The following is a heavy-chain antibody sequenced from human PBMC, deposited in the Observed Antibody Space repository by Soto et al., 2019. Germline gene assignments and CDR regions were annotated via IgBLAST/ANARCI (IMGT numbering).Heavy chain of an antibody. V-gene: IGHV3-23*01. CDR2: ISGSGGST. D-gene: IGHD6-19*01. J-gene: IGHJ4*02. CDR3: AKVLSGAVAGAPFDY. CDR1: GFTFSSYA. Sequence: EVQLLESGGGLVQPGGSLRLSCAASGFTFSSYAMSWVRQAPGKGLEWVSAISGSGGSTYYADSVKGRFTISRDNSKSTLYLQMNSLRAEDTAVYYCAKVLSGAVAGAPFDYWGQGTLVTVSS.